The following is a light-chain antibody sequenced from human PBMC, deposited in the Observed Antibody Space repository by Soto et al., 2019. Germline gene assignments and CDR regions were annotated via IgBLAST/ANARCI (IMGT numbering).Light chain of an antibody. J-gene: IGLJ3*02. CDR1: SGHSSYI. CDR3: ETWDSNTRV. Sequence: QSVLTQSSSASASLGSSVKLTCTLSSGHSSYIIAWHQQQPGKAPRYLMKLEGSGSYNKGSGVPDHFSGSSSGADRYLTISTLQFEDEADYYCETWDSNTRVFGGGTKVTVL. CDR2: LEGSGSY. V-gene: IGLV4-60*02.